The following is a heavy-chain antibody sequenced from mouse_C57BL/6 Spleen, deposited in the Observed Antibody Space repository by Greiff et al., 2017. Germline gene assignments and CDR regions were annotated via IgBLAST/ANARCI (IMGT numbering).Heavy chain of an antibody. CDR1: GYTFTSYW. CDR3: ARTPSTVVATNFDY. V-gene: IGHV1-50*01. Sequence: VQLQQPGAELVKPGASVKLSCKASGYTFTSYWMQWVKQRPGQGLEWIGEIDPSDSYTNYNQKFKGKATLTVDTSSSTAYMQLSSLTSEDSAVYYCARTPSTVVATNFDYWGQGTTLTVSS. J-gene: IGHJ2*01. CDR2: IDPSDSYT. D-gene: IGHD1-1*01.